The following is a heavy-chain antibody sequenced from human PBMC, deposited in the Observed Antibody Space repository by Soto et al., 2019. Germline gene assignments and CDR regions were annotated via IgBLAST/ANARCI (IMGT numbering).Heavy chain of an antibody. V-gene: IGHV1-69*13. Sequence: SVKVSCKASGGTFSSYAISWVRQAPGQGLERMGGIIPIFGTANYAQKFQGRVTITADESTSTAYMELSSLRSEDTAVYYCARGLVSSSSSVHFDYWGQGTLVTVSS. CDR2: IIPIFGTA. CDR1: GGTFSSYA. CDR3: ARGLVSSSSSVHFDY. D-gene: IGHD6-6*01. J-gene: IGHJ4*02.